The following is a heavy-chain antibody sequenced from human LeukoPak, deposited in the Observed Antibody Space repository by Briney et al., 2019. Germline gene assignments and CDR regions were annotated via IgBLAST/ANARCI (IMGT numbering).Heavy chain of an antibody. V-gene: IGHV1-8*03. Sequence: ASVKVSCKASGYTFTSYDINWVRQATGQGLEWMGWMNPNSGNTGYAQKFQGRVTITRNTSISTAYMEPSSLRSEDTAVYYCARGSGSSWYDPIDYWGQGTLVTVSS. CDR1: GYTFTSYD. CDR3: ARGSGSSWYDPIDY. CDR2: MNPNSGNT. D-gene: IGHD6-13*01. J-gene: IGHJ4*02.